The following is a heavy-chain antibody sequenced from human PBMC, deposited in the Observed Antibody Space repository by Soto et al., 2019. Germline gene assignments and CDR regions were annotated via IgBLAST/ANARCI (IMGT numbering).Heavy chain of an antibody. CDR1: GFPFSSYA. D-gene: IGHD3-16*01. CDR3: AKGGYYSLFDI. V-gene: IGHV3-23*01. Sequence: GGSLRLSCVASGFPFSSYAMGWVRQTPGKGLEWVSGISGSGGRTYYADSVKGRFTISRDNSNNTLSLQMHILRVEDTAVYFCAKGGYYSLFDIWGQGTMVTVSS. CDR2: ISGSGGRT. J-gene: IGHJ3*02.